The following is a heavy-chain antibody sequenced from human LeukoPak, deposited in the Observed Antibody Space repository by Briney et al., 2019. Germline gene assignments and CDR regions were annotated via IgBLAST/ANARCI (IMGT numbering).Heavy chain of an antibody. CDR3: ARENVIAADGTGDY. CDR2: IKQDGGEK. CDR1: GVTFRSYW. V-gene: IGHV3-7*01. J-gene: IGHJ4*02. D-gene: IGHD6-13*01. Sequence: GGSLRLSCAASGVTFRSYWMSWVREAPGKGLEWVASIKQDGGEKYYVDSVKGRFTISRDNAKNSLYLQMNSLRAEDTAVYYCARENVIAADGTGDYWGQGTLVTVSS.